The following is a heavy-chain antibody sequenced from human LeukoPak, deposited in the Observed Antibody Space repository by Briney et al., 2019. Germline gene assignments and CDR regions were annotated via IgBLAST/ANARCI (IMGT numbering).Heavy chain of an antibody. Sequence: GGSLRLSCAASGFTFSSYSMNWVRQAPGKGLEWVSSISSSSSYIYYADSVKGRFTISRDNAKNSLYLQMNSLRAEDTAVYYCARDPIVVVPAAMGQINYSDYWGQGTLVTVSS. CDR1: GFTFSSYS. CDR2: ISSSSSYI. CDR3: ARDPIVVVPAAMGQINYSDY. J-gene: IGHJ4*02. D-gene: IGHD2-2*01. V-gene: IGHV3-21*01.